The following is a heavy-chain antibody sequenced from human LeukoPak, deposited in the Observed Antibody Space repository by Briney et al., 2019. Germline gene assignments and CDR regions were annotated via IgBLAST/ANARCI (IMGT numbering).Heavy chain of an antibody. CDR2: ISGSDGGT. V-gene: IGHV3-23*01. CDR3: ARLRNTMTTPRFDY. CDR1: GFPFTTYA. J-gene: IGHJ4*02. D-gene: IGHD4-17*01. Sequence: PGGSLRLSCAASGFPFTTYAMSWVRQAPGKGLEGVSAISGSDGGTHYADSVKGRFTSSRDNSNDTLYLQMNSLRADDTAVYYCARLRNTMTTPRFDYWGQGTLVTVSS.